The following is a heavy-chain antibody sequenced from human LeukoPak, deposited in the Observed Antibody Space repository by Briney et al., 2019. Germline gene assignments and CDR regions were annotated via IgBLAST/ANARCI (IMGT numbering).Heavy chain of an antibody. J-gene: IGHJ4*02. CDR3: AKESGKFDY. CDR1: GLTFHDYA. CDR2: ISADGGST. V-gene: IGHV3-43*02. Sequence: GGSLRLSCVASGLTFHDYAMHWVRHAPGKGLEWVSLISADGGSTFYADSVRGRFSISRDNSKNSLYLQMNSLRTEDTAMYYCAKESGKFDYWGQGTLVAVSS.